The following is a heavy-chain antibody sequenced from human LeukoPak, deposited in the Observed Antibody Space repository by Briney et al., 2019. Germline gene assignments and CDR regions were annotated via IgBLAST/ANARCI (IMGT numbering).Heavy chain of an antibody. J-gene: IGHJ3*02. V-gene: IGHV3-20*04. CDR2: INWNGGST. CDR1: GFTFDDYG. D-gene: IGHD2-15*01. CDR3: AKAGLPPRAFDI. Sequence: GGSLRLSCAASGFTFDDYGMSWVRQAPGKGLEWVSGINWNGGSTGYADSVKGRFTISRDNAKNSLYLQMNSLRAEDTALYYCAKAGLPPRAFDIWGQGTMVTVSS.